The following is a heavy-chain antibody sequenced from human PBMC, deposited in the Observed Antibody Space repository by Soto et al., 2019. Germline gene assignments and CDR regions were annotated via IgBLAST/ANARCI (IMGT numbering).Heavy chain of an antibody. V-gene: IGHV3-7*04. CDR3: ARDGYHYVMDL. CDR2: TNQDGSGK. J-gene: IGHJ6*02. CDR1: GFPFSGYW. Sequence: EAQLVESGGGLVQPGGSLRLSCAASGFPFSGYWMSWVRHTPGKGLEWVANTNQDGSGKYYMDSVKGRFTISRDNTETSLYLQMNSLGDDDTGVYYCARDGYHYVMDLWGQGTTVTVSS.